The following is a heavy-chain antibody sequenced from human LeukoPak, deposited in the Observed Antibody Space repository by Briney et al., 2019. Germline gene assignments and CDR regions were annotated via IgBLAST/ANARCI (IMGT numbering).Heavy chain of an antibody. CDR1: GFTFSSYG. J-gene: IGHJ4*02. V-gene: IGHV3-30*02. CDR3: AKAFYYDSSAPPGY. Sequence: GGSLRLSCAASGFTFSSYGMHWVRQAPGKGLEWVAFIRYDGSNKYYTDSVKGRFTISRDNSKNTLYLQMNSLRAEDTAVYYCAKAFYYDSSAPPGYWGQGTLVTVSS. CDR2: IRYDGSNK. D-gene: IGHD3-22*01.